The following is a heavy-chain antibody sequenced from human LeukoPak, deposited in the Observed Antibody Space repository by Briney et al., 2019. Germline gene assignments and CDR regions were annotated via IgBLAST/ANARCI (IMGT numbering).Heavy chain of an antibody. CDR2: INHSGST. J-gene: IGHJ4*02. V-gene: IGHV4-34*01. D-gene: IGHD6-19*01. Sequence: PSETLSLTCAVYGGSFSDYYWSWIRQPPGKGLERIGEINHSGSTNYNPSLKSRVTISVDTSKNQFSLKLSSVTAADTAVYYCARAGQWLVPDYWGQGTLVTVSS. CDR3: ARAGQWLVPDY. CDR1: GGSFSDYY.